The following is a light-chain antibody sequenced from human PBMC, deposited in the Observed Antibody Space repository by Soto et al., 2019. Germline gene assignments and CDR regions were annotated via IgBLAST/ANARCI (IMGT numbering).Light chain of an antibody. J-gene: IGLJ2*01. CDR1: TGAVTSGHY. V-gene: IGLV7-46*01. CDR3: LLSYSGARAVV. CDR2: DTS. Sequence: QAVVTQEPSLTVSPGGTVTLTCGSRTGAVTSGHYPYWFQQKPGQAPRTLIYDTSNKHSWTPARFSGSLLGGKAALTLSGAHPEDYAEYYCLLSYSGARAVVFGAGTKLTVL.